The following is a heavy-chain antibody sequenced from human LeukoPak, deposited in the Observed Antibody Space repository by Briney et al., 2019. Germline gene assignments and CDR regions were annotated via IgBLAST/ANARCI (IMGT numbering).Heavy chain of an antibody. CDR1: GDSISTYS. Sequence: PSETLSLTCTVSGDSISTYSWSWIRQPPGKGLEWIGYIYYSGTTNYNPSLKSRVTISVDTSKNQFSLKLSSVTAADTAVYYCARADLPDGTTVTTKGNYYYYMDVWGKGTTVTVSS. CDR2: IYYSGTT. V-gene: IGHV4-59*01. J-gene: IGHJ6*03. CDR3: ARADLPDGTTVTTKGNYYYYMDV. D-gene: IGHD4-11*01.